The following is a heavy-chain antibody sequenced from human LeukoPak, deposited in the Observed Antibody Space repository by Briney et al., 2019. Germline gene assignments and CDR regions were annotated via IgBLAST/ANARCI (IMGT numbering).Heavy chain of an antibody. D-gene: IGHD2-15*01. CDR3: AKQIVVVTAGMNYFDN. J-gene: IGHJ4*02. Sequence: GGSLRLSCAASGFTFSSYGMSWVRQAPGKGLQWVSGISVSGGTTHYADSVKGRFTISRDNSKHTLYLQMNSLRAEDTAVYFCAKQIVVVTAGMNYFDNWGQGTLVTVSS. CDR1: GFTFSSYG. CDR2: ISVSGGTT. V-gene: IGHV3-23*01.